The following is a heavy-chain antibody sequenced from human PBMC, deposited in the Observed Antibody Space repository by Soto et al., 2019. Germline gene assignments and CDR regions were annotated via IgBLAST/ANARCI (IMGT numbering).Heavy chain of an antibody. J-gene: IGHJ4*02. CDR2: INAGNGNT. D-gene: IGHD3-3*01. Sequence: ASVKVSCKASGYTFTSYAMHWVRQAPGQRLEWMGWINAGNGNTKYSQKFQGRVTITRDTSASTAYLELSSLRSEDTAVYYCSRGWDFWSGYYDYWGQGTLVTVSS. CDR3: SRGWDFWSGYYDY. V-gene: IGHV1-3*01. CDR1: GYTFTSYA.